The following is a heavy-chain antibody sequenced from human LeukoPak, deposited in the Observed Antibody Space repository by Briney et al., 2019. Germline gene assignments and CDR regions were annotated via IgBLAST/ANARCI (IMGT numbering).Heavy chain of an antibody. V-gene: IGHV3-53*01. CDR3: AAKVELRSNGPYFNS. D-gene: IGHD1-7*01. Sequence: GGSLRLFCAPSGFTVSSNYMRWVRQAPGKGLEGVSVIYSGGDTFYADSVKGRFTISRDNSKNTLYLQMNSLRAEDTAVYYCAAKVELRSNGPYFNSWGQGTLVTVSS. CDR1: GFTVSSNY. J-gene: IGHJ4*02. CDR2: IYSGGDT.